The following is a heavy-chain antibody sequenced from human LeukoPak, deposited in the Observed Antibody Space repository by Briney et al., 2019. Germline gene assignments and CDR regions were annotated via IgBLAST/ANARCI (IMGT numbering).Heavy chain of an antibody. CDR2: IYYSGST. J-gene: IGHJ5*02. D-gene: IGHD2-2*01. CDR1: GGSISSYY. CDR3: ASAVPFDCSSTSCYEFYNWFDP. Sequence: PSETLSLTCTVSGGSISSYYWSWIRQPPGKGLEWIGYIYYSGSTNYNPSLKSRVTISVDTSKNQFSLKLSSVTAADTAVYYCASAVPFDCSSTSCYEFYNWFDPWGQGTLVTVSS. V-gene: IGHV4-59*12.